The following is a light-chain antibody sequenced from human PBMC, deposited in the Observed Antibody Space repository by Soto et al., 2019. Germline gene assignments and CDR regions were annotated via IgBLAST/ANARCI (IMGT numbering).Light chain of an antibody. Sequence: DIQMTQSPSTLSASVGDRVTITCRASQSISSWLAWYQQKPGKAPKLLIYDASSLESGVPSRFSGSGSGTEFTLTISSLQPDDFATYYCQQYNSYSPPTFGQGTKVDTK. V-gene: IGKV1-5*01. CDR3: QQYNSYSPPT. CDR2: DAS. CDR1: QSISSW. J-gene: IGKJ1*01.